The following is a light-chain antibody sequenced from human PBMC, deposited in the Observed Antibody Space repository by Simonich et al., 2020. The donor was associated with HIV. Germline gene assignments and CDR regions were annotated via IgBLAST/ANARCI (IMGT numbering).Light chain of an antibody. CDR3: QQYYSTPQT. CDR1: LSVLYSSNNNNY. J-gene: IGKJ2*01. V-gene: IGKV4-1*01. CDR2: CAS. Sequence: DIVMTQSPDSMAVYRGERATINCKSSLSVLYSSNNNNYLDWYQQKPGQPPKLLIYCASTRESGVPDRFSCSGSGTDFTLTIISLQAEDVAVYYCQQYYSTPQTFGQGTKLEIK.